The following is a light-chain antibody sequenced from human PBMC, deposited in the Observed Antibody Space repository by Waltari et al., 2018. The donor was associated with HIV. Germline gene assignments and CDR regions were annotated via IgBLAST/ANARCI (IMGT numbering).Light chain of an antibody. CDR1: SSNIGAGYA. CDR3: QSYDSSLSAPVV. Sequence: QSVLTQPPSVSGAPGQRVTISCTGSSSNIGAGYAVHWYQQLPGTAPKLLTYGNSNRPSGVPDRFSGSKSGTSASLAITGLQAEDEADYYRQSYDSSLSAPVVFGGGTKLTVL. J-gene: IGLJ2*01. V-gene: IGLV1-40*01. CDR2: GNS.